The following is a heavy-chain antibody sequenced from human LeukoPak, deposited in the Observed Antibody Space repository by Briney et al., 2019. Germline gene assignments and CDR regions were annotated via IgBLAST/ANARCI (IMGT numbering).Heavy chain of an antibody. V-gene: IGHV3-53*01. CDR2: IYDIGTT. CDR3: ARHTGAFDI. J-gene: IGHJ3*02. CDR1: GFIVSSKY. Sequence: GGSLRLSCAVSGFIVSSKYMSWVRQAPGKGLEWVSVIYDIGTTFYADSVKGRFTISRDTSNNTLYPQMNSLRVDDTAVYYCARHTGAFDIWGQGTMVTVSS. D-gene: IGHD1-14*01.